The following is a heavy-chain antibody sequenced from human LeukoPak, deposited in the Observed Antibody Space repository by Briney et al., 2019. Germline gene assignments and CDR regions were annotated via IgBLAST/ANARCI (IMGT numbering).Heavy chain of an antibody. V-gene: IGHV4-61*01. Sequence: SETLSLTCTVSGGSVSSGSYYWSWIRQPPGKGLEWIGRIYTTGSTNYNPSLKSRVTMSVDTSKNQFSLKLSSVTAADTAVYYCARSGPAGFESGYWGQGTLVTVSS. CDR2: IYTTGST. CDR3: ARSGPAGFESGY. J-gene: IGHJ4*02. D-gene: IGHD3-9*01. CDR1: GGSVSSGSYY.